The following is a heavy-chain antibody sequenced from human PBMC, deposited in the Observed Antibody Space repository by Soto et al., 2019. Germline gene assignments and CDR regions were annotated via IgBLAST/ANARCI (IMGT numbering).Heavy chain of an antibody. Sequence: LSLTCTVSGGSISSGGYYWSWIRQHPGKGLEWIGYIYYSGSTYYNPSLKSRVTISVDTSKNQFSLKLSSVTAADTAVYYCARYNSFGSGSLHTVYYYYYGMDVWGQGTTVTVSS. J-gene: IGHJ6*02. CDR2: IYYSGST. V-gene: IGHV4-30-4*08. CDR3: ARYNSFGSGSLHTVYYYYYGMDV. CDR1: GGSISSGGYY. D-gene: IGHD3-10*01.